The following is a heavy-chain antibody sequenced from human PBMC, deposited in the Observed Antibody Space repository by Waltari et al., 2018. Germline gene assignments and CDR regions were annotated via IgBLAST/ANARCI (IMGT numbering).Heavy chain of an antibody. V-gene: IGHV1-69*10. CDR2: IIPILGIA. Sequence: QVQLVQSGAEVKKPGSSVKVSCKASGGPFSSYAISWVRQAPGPGLEWMGGIIPILGIANYAQKFQGRVTITADKSTSTAYMELSSLRSEDTAVYYCARGARYCSGGSCYWWFDPWGQGTLVTVSS. D-gene: IGHD2-15*01. CDR3: ARGARYCSGGSCYWWFDP. J-gene: IGHJ5*02. CDR1: GGPFSSYA.